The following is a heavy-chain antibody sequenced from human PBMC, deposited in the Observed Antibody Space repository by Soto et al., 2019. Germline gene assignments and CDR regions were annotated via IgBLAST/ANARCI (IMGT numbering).Heavy chain of an antibody. CDR2: ISWNSGSI. V-gene: IGHV3-9*01. D-gene: IGHD2-15*01. Sequence: EVQLVESGGGLVQPGRSLRLSCAASGFTFDDYAMHWVRQAPGKGLEGVSGISWNSGSIGYADSVKGRFTISTNTAKNSLYLQMNGSRAEDTAFYYCAEDHGGGGSGCFDVWGQGTVVTVAS. CDR1: GFTFDDYA. CDR3: AEDHGGGGSGCFDV. J-gene: IGHJ4*02.